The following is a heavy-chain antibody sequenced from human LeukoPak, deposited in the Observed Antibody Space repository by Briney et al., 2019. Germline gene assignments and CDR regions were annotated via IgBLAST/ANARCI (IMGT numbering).Heavy chain of an antibody. CDR3: AYSNGMDV. Sequence: GGSLRLSCAASGFTFSSYGMHWVRQAPGKGLEWVAVISYDGSNKYYADSMKGRFTISRDNSKNTLYLQMNSLRAEDTAVYYCAYSNGMDVWGQGTTVTVSS. V-gene: IGHV3-30*03. D-gene: IGHD4-11*01. J-gene: IGHJ6*02. CDR2: ISYDGSNK. CDR1: GFTFSSYG.